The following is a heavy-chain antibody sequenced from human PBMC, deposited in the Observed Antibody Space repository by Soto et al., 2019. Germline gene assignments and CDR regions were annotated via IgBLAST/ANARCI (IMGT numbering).Heavy chain of an antibody. D-gene: IGHD6-19*01. V-gene: IGHV2-5*02. CDR3: AYRPFVLGRGWNVDF. J-gene: IGHJ4*02. CDR2: IHWDDEK. Sequence: QITLKESGPTLVIPTQTLTLTFTFSGFSLNTRGVGVGWIRPPPGKALEWVALIHWDDEKRSSPSLRNTLTITKDTSKTQVVLIMTNMDPVDTATYYFAYRPFVLGRGWNVDFGGQGILVTVSS. CDR1: GFSLNTRGVG.